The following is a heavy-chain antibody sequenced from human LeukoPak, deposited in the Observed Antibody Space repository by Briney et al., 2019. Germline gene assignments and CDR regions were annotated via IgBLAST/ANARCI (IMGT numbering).Heavy chain of an antibody. V-gene: IGHV4-39*07. CDR1: GGSIRGSGYY. D-gene: IGHD1-26*01. CDR3: ARLRSPGDFDY. CDR2: IYYTGST. J-gene: IGHJ4*02. Sequence: PSETLSLTCTVSGGSIRGSGYYWVWIRQPPGKGLEWIATIYYTGSTYYNPSLKSRVTISVDTSKNQFSLRLNSVTAADTAMYYCARLRSPGDFDYRGQGTLVAVSS.